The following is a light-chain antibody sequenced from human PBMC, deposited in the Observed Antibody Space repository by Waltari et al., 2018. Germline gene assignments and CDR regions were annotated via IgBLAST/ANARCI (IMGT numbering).Light chain of an antibody. CDR3: AAWDDSLSGPV. Sequence: SVLTQPPSASGTPGQRVALSCSGSSSNIGSNYVYWFQHLPGTAPQLLIYRNNQRPSGVPDRFSGSKSGTSASLGISGLRSEDEADYYCAAWDDSLSGPVFGGGTKLTVL. CDR1: SSNIGSNY. J-gene: IGLJ2*01. V-gene: IGLV1-47*01. CDR2: RNN.